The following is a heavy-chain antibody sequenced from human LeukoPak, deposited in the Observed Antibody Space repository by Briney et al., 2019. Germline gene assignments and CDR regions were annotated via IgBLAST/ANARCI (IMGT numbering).Heavy chain of an antibody. Sequence: GGSLRLSCAASGFTFSSYAMSWVRQAPGKGLEWVSAISGSGGSTYYADSVEGRFTISRDNSKNTLYLQMNSLRAEDTAVYYCAKDLSLLRYFDWPPLDAFDIWGQGTMVTVSS. J-gene: IGHJ3*02. CDR2: ISGSGGST. CDR3: AKDLSLLRYFDWPPLDAFDI. CDR1: GFTFSSYA. V-gene: IGHV3-23*01. D-gene: IGHD3-9*01.